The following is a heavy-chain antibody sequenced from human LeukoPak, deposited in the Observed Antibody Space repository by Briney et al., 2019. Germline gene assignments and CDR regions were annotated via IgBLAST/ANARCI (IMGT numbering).Heavy chain of an antibody. CDR1: GYTLTGYN. J-gene: IGHJ4*02. CDR2: INPNSGGT. CDR3: ARDGHFDH. Sequence: ASVKVSCKSSGYTLTGYNINWLRQAPGQGPEWMGWINPNSGGTNYAQKFQGRVTMTRDTSISTAYMELSTLRSDDTAVYYCARDGHFDHWGQGTLVTVSS. V-gene: IGHV1-2*02.